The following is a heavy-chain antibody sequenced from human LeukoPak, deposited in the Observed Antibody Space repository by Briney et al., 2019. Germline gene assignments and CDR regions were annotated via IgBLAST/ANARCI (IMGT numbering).Heavy chain of an antibody. Sequence: ASVKVSCKASGYTFTSYYVHWVRQAPGQGLEWMGIINPSGGSTSYAQKFQGRVTMTRDTSTSTVYMELSSLRSEDTAVYYCARDGMVVRPYNWFDPWGQGTLVTVSS. J-gene: IGHJ5*02. CDR3: ARDGMVVRPYNWFDP. CDR1: GYTFTSYY. D-gene: IGHD4/OR15-4a*01. CDR2: INPSGGST. V-gene: IGHV1-46*01.